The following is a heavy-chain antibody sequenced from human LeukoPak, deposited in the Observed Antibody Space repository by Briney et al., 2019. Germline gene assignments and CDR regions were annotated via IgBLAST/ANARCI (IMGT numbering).Heavy chain of an antibody. D-gene: IGHD2-15*01. CDR3: ARDREILGYCSGGTCYSNGYGY. Sequence: GGSLRLSCAASGYTFSRYAMNWVRQAPGKGLEWVAVISHDGSNEYYADSVKGRFTISRDNSKNTLYLQMNSLRAEDTAVYYCARDREILGYCSGGTCYSNGYGYWGQGTLLTVSS. V-gene: IGHV3-30-3*01. J-gene: IGHJ4*02. CDR1: GYTFSRYA. CDR2: ISHDGSNE.